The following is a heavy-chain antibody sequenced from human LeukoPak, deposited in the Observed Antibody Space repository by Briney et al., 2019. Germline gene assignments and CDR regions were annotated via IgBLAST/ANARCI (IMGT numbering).Heavy chain of an antibody. Sequence: ASVKVSCKASGYTFTSYGISWVRQAPGQGLEWMGWISAYNGNTNYAQKLQGRVTMTTDTSTSTAYMELRSLRSDDTAVYYCARLVHSSSWYVGDHYYYYYYMDVWGKGTTVTVSS. J-gene: IGHJ6*03. D-gene: IGHD6-13*01. CDR2: ISAYNGNT. CDR1: GYTFTSYG. V-gene: IGHV1-18*01. CDR3: ARLVHSSSWYVGDHYYYYYYMDV.